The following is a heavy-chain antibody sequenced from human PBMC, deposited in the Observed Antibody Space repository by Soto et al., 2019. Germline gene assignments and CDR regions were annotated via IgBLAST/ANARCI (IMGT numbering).Heavy chain of an antibody. D-gene: IGHD1-20*01. Sequence: QVQFGQSVAEVKKPGASVKVSCKASGYSLTNYEITGVRQATGQGLEWMGWMGPKRGNTAYAQKLQSRVAMTRNTSISTAYLELSSLTSEQTAVYYCASGAYNWNDYAYWGQGTLVSVSS. V-gene: IGHV1-8*01. J-gene: IGHJ4*02. CDR3: ASGAYNWNDYAY. CDR2: MGPKRGNT. CDR1: GYSLTNYE.